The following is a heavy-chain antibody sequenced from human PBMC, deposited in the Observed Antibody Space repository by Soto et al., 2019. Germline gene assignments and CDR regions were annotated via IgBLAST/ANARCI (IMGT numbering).Heavy chain of an antibody. J-gene: IGHJ6*02. Sequence: GGSLRLSCAASGFTFSKYRMNWVRQAPGKGLEWVSYISSSSNSKFYADSVKDRFTISRDNAKSLLYLQMNSLRSEDTAVYYCAAINGLGIAVAGMGDVWGQGTTVTVSS. CDR3: AAINGLGIAVAGMGDV. CDR1: GFTFSKYR. V-gene: IGHV3-21*04. CDR2: ISSSSNSK. D-gene: IGHD6-19*01.